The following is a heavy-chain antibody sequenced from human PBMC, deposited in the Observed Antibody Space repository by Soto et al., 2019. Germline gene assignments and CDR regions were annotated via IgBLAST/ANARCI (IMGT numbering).Heavy chain of an antibody. D-gene: IGHD3-10*01. CDR2: ISYDGSNK. J-gene: IGHJ4*02. CDR3: AKDLNYYGSGSLFDY. V-gene: IGHV3-30*18. Sequence: QVQLVESGGGVVQPGRSLRLSCAASGFTFSSYGMHWVRQAPGKGLEWVAVISYDGSNKYYADSVKGRFTISRDNSKNTLYLQMNSLRAEATAVYYCAKDLNYYGSGSLFDYWGQGTLVTVSS. CDR1: GFTFSSYG.